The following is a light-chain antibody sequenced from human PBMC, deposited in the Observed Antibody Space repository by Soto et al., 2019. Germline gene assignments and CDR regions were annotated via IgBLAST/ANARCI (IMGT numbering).Light chain of an antibody. CDR1: SSNIGSNF. Sequence: QSVLTQPPSVSGAPGQRVTISCTGSSSNIGSNFVYWYQHLPGTTPKLLVFSYNQRPSGVPDRFSGSKSGSSASLAISGLRSEDEADYYCATWDDSLSGWVFGGGTKLTVL. V-gene: IGLV1-47*02. J-gene: IGLJ3*02. CDR2: SYN. CDR3: ATWDDSLSGWV.